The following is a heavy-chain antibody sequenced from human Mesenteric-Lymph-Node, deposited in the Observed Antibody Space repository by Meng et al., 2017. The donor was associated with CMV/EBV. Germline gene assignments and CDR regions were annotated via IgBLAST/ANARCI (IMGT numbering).Heavy chain of an antibody. CDR3: TGGPGGVYQY. Sequence: VSCKTSGYSFTDYAIHWVRLAPGQRLAWMGWINTGNGNPRYSQNFQGRVTFTRDTSASTGYMELSSLRSEDTAVYYCTGGPGGVYQYWGQGTLVTVSS. CDR2: INTGNGNP. J-gene: IGHJ4*02. D-gene: IGHD2-8*02. V-gene: IGHV1-3*04. CDR1: GYSFTDYA.